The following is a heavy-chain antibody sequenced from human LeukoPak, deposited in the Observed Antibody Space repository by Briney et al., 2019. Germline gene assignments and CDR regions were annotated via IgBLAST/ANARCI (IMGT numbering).Heavy chain of an antibody. CDR3: ARTVASNWFDP. V-gene: IGHV3-7*01. D-gene: IGHD4-23*01. Sequence: GGSLRLSCAASGFTLSTYWMSWVRQAPGKGLERVASIKEDGSEKYYVDSVKGRFTISRDNAKNSLYLQMNSLRAEDTAVFYCARTVASNWFDPWGQGTLVTVSS. J-gene: IGHJ5*02. CDR2: IKEDGSEK. CDR1: GFTLSTYW.